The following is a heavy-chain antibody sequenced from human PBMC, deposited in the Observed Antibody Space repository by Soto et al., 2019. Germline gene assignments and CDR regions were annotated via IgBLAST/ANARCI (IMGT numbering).Heavy chain of an antibody. CDR1: GDSISSPNW. J-gene: IGHJ5*02. CDR3: ARVRQDCSGNRCYFDP. CDR2: AHHSGRT. Sequence: SETLSLTCTVSGDSISSPNWWNWVRQSPGKGLEWIGEAHHSGRTNYNPSLNSRVTVSLDKSNNQFSLRLSSVTAADTAIYYCARVRQDCSGNRCYFDPWGQGAMVTVS. D-gene: IGHD6-19*01. V-gene: IGHV4-4*02.